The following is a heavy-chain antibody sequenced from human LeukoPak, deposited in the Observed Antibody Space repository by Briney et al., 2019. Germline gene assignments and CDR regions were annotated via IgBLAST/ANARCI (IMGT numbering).Heavy chain of an antibody. CDR2: INQDGSEK. V-gene: IGHV3-7*01. J-gene: IGHJ4*02. CDR3: ARDRWGYSYGGD. Sequence: GGSLRLSCAASGFTFNSYAVSWVRQAPGKGLEWVANINQDGSEKFYVDSVKGRFTISRDNAKNSLYLQMNSLRAEDTAVYYCARDRWGYSYGGDWGQGTLVTVSS. D-gene: IGHD5-18*01. CDR1: GFTFNSYA.